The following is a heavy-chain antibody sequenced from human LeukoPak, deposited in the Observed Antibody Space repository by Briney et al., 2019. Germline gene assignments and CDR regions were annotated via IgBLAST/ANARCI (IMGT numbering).Heavy chain of an antibody. CDR2: TCYRSKWYN. V-gene: IGHV6-1*01. D-gene: IGHD4-17*01. J-gene: IGHJ5*02. CDR3: ARGNGATVTTRGYWFDP. Sequence: SQTLSLTCAISGDSVSSNSAAWNWIRQSPSRGLEWLGRTCYRSKWYNDYAVSVKSRITINPDTSKNQFSLQLNSVTPEDTAVYYCARGNGATVTTRGYWFDPWGQGTLVTVSS. CDR1: GDSVSSNSAA.